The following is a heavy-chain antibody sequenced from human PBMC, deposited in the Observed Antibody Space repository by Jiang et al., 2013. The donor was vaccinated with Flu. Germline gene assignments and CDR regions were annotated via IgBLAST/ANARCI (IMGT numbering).Heavy chain of an antibody. V-gene: IGHV2-5*01. J-gene: IGHJ5*02. CDR3: VHRRDWFDP. Sequence: TQTLTLTCTFSGFSLSTSGVGVGWIRQPPGKALEWLALIYWNDNKYYSPSLKSRLTITKDTSKNQVVVTMTNMDPVDTATYYCVHRRDWFDPWGQGTLVTVSS. CDR2: IYWNDNK. CDR1: GFSLSTSGVG.